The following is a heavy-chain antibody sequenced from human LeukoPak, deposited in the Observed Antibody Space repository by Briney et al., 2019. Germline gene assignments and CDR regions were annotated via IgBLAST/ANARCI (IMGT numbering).Heavy chain of an antibody. CDR3: ARENPGVPFDY. CDR2: INPNSGDT. D-gene: IGHD3-3*01. J-gene: IGHJ4*02. CDR1: GYTFTDFY. Sequence: ASVKVSCKASGYTFTDFYLHWVRQAPRQGLEWMGWINPNSGDTNYAQKFQARVTMTRDTSINTAYMELSGLKSDDTAVYFCARENPGVPFDYWGQGTLVTVSS. V-gene: IGHV1-2*02.